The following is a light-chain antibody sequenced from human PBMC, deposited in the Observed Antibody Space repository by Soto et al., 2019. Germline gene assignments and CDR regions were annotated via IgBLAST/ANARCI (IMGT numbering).Light chain of an antibody. CDR3: QQYGSSPCT. V-gene: IGKV3-20*01. CDR2: GAS. Sequence: EIVLTQSPGTLSLSPGERATLSCSASQSVSSSYLAWYQQKPGQAPRLLIYGASSRATGIPDRFSGSGSGTDFTLTISRREPEDFAVYYWQQYGSSPCTFGQGTKVEIK. CDR1: QSVSSSY. J-gene: IGKJ1*01.